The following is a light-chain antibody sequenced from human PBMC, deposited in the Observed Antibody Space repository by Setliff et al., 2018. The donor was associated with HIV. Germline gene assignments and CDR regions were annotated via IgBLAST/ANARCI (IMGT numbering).Light chain of an antibody. Sequence: QSVLTQPASVSGSPGQSITISCTGTSNDVGRYDLVSWYQQLPGEAPKLIIFQLINRPSGVSDRFSGSKSGNTASLTISGLQAEDEADYYCSASRPSRTLVVFGTGTKVTVL. CDR3: SASRPSRTLVV. CDR2: QLI. V-gene: IGLV2-14*02. CDR1: SNDVGRYDL. J-gene: IGLJ1*01.